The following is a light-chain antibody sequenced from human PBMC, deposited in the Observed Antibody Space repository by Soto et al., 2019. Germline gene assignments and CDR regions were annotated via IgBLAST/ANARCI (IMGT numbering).Light chain of an antibody. V-gene: IGKV1-9*01. CDR1: QGISTF. CDR2: KAS. Sequence: DIHLTQSPSFLSASVGDRVTITCRASQGISTFLAWYQQKLGKAPKLLIYKASILQSGVPSRFSGSGSGTEFTLTISSLQPVDFATYYCQQYISYSFGGGTKVEIK. CDR3: QQYISYS. J-gene: IGKJ4*01.